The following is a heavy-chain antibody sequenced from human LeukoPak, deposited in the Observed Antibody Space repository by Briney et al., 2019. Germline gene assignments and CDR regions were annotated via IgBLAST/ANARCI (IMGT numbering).Heavy chain of an antibody. J-gene: IGHJ5*02. CDR3: ARISVYGSGSYNP. V-gene: IGHV4-34*01. CDR2: INHSGST. D-gene: IGHD3-10*01. CDR1: GFTFSSYS. Sequence: PGGSLRLSCAASGFTFSSYSMNWVRQPPGKGLEWIGEINHSGSTNYNPSLKSRVTISVDTSKNQFSLKLSSVTAADTAVYYCARISVYGSGSYNPWGQGTLVTVSS.